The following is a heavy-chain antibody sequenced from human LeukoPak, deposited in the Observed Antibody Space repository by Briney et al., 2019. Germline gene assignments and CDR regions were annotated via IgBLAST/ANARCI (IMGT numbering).Heavy chain of an antibody. V-gene: IGHV4-61*05. CDR1: GGSISSSSYY. D-gene: IGHD2-15*01. CDR2: IYYSGST. J-gene: IGHJ4*02. Sequence: PSETLSLTCTVSGGSISSSSYYWGWIRQPPGKGLEWIGYIYYSGSTNYNPSLKSRVTISVDTSKNQFSLKLSSVTAADTAVYYCARSRRAADFDYWGQGTLVTVSS. CDR3: ARSRRAADFDY.